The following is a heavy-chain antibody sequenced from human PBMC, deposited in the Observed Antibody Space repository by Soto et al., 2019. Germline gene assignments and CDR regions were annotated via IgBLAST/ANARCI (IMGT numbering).Heavy chain of an antibody. J-gene: IGHJ2*01. D-gene: IGHD6-13*01. Sequence: EVQLVESGGGLVQPGGSLKLSCAASGFTFSGSAMHWVRQASGKGLEWVGRIRSKANSYATAYAASVKGRFTISRDDSKNTAYLQMNCLKTEDTAVYYCTRHIAAAGYWYFDLWGRGTLVTVSS. CDR3: TRHIAAAGYWYFDL. CDR1: GFTFSGSA. V-gene: IGHV3-73*02. CDR2: IRSKANSYAT.